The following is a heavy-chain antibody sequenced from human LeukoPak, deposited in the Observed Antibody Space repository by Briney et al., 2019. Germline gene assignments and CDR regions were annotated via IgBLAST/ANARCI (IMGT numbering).Heavy chain of an antibody. D-gene: IGHD4-11*01. V-gene: IGHV4-39*01. Sequence: KTSETLSLTCSVSGGPITTSSYYWAWIRQPPEEGLEWIGSIHYTGGTNYSPSLKSRVTISVDTSKNQFSLKLSSVTAADTAVYYCARHGGTRITLVEVYYFDYWGQGTPVTVSS. J-gene: IGHJ4*02. CDR2: IHYTGGT. CDR1: GGPITTSSYY. CDR3: ARHGGTRITLVEVYYFDY.